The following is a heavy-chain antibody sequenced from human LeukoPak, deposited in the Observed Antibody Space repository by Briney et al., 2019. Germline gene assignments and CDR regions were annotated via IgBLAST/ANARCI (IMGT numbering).Heavy chain of an antibody. Sequence: PGGSLRLSCAASGFTFSSYSMNWVRQAPGKGLEWVSSISSSSSYIYYADSVKGRFTISRDNAKNSLYLQMNSLRAEDTAVYYCAREGGSYYAGPNWFDPWGQGTLVTVSS. J-gene: IGHJ5*02. CDR2: ISSSSSYI. CDR3: AREGGSYYAGPNWFDP. CDR1: GFTFSSYS. D-gene: IGHD1-26*01. V-gene: IGHV3-21*01.